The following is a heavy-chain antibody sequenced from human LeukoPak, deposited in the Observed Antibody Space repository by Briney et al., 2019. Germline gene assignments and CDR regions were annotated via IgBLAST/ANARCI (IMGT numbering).Heavy chain of an antibody. CDR3: ARRPGYPSFDY. CDR1: GFTFSTYG. CDR2: ISYDGSNK. Sequence: GSLRLSCAASGFTFSTYGMHWVRQAPGKGLEWVAVISYDGSNKYYADSVKGRFTISRDNSKNTLYLQMNSLRAEDTAVYYCARRPGYPSFDYWGQGTLVTVSS. D-gene: IGHD2-15*01. J-gene: IGHJ4*02. V-gene: IGHV3-30*03.